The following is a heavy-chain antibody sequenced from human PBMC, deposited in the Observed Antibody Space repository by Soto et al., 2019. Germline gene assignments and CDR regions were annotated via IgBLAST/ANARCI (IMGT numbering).Heavy chain of an antibody. V-gene: IGHV4-39*01. D-gene: IGHD6-13*01. J-gene: IGHJ3*02. CDR3: ATKGIAAAGSQGAFDI. Sequence: QLQLQESGPGLVKPSETLSLTCTVSGGSISSSSYYWGWIRQPPGKGLEWIGSIYYSGGTYYNPSLKSRVTISVDTSKNQFSLKLSSVTAADTAVYYCATKGIAAAGSQGAFDIWGQGTMVTVSS. CDR1: GGSISSSSYY. CDR2: IYYSGGT.